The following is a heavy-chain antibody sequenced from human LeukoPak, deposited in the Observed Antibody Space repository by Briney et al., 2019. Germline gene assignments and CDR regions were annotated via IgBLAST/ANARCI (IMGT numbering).Heavy chain of an antibody. Sequence: SVRVSCTASGDTFSTYVITWVRQAPGQGLEWMGRIIPTLDVANFAQKFKGRVTITADRSTNTAHLELSSLRSEDTAVYYCTREGVYSPDGSGYHRHAFDMWGKGTVVIVST. D-gene: IGHD3-22*01. J-gene: IGHJ3*02. V-gene: IGHV1-69*04. CDR3: TREGVYSPDGSGYHRHAFDM. CDR2: IIPTLDVA. CDR1: GDTFSTYV.